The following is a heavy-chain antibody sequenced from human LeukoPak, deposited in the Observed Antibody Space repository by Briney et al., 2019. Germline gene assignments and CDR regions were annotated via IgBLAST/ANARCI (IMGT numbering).Heavy chain of an antibody. CDR3: AKGGYCSGGSCYGWDY. D-gene: IGHD2-15*01. Sequence: GGSLRLSCAASGFTFSSYAMSWVRQAPGKRLEWVSAISGSGGSTYYADSVKGRFTISRDNSKNTLYLQMNSLRAEDTAVYYCAKGGYCSGGSCYGWDYWGQGTLVTVSS. CDR2: ISGSGGST. J-gene: IGHJ4*02. CDR1: GFTFSSYA. V-gene: IGHV3-23*01.